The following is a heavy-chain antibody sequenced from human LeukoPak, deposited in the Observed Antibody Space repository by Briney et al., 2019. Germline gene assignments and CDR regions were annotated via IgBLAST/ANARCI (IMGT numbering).Heavy chain of an antibody. CDR3: AKGMYYYDSSGSCMDV. J-gene: IGHJ6*03. CDR2: ISGSGGST. V-gene: IGHV3-23*01. Sequence: PGGSLRLSCAASGFTFSSYAMSWVRQAPGKGLEWVSAISGSGGSTYYADSVKGRFTISRDNSKNTLYLQMNSLRAEDTAVYYCAKGMYYYDSSGSCMDVWGKGTTVTVSS. D-gene: IGHD3-22*01. CDR1: GFTFSSYA.